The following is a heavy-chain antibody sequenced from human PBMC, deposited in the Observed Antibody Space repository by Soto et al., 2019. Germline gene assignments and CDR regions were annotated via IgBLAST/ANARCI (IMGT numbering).Heavy chain of an antibody. J-gene: IGHJ4*02. Sequence: GGSLRLSCAASGFTFTRYSMNWVRQAPGKGLEWVSSISSTTNYIYYADSMKGRFTVSRVNAKNSVYLEMNSLSAEDTAVYYCARESEDLTSNFDYWGQGTLVTVSS. CDR1: GFTFTRYS. CDR2: ISSTTNYI. CDR3: ARESEDLTSNFDY. V-gene: IGHV3-21*01.